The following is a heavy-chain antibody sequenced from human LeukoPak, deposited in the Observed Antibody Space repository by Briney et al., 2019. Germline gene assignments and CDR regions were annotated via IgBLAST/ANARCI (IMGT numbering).Heavy chain of an antibody. CDR2: ISAYNGNT. J-gene: IGHJ4*02. CDR3: AREKPYGDLDY. V-gene: IGHV1-18*01. D-gene: IGHD4-17*01. CDR1: GYTFTSYG. Sequence: GASVKVSCKASGYTFTSYGISWVRQAPGQGLEWMGWISAYNGNTNYAQKLQGRVTMTTDTSTSTAYVELRSLRSDDTAVYYCAREKPYGDLDYWGQGTLVTVSS.